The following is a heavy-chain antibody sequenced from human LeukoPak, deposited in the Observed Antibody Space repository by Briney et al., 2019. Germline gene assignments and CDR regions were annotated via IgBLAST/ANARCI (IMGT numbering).Heavy chain of an antibody. Sequence: ASVKVSCKASGYTFTSYGISWVRQAPGQGLEWMGWISAYNGNTNYAQKLQGRVTMTTDTSTSTAYMELRSLRSDDTAVYYCARGDYDYVWGSYRARHDAFDIWGQGTMVTVSS. D-gene: IGHD3-16*02. CDR1: GYTFTSYG. V-gene: IGHV1-18*01. CDR2: ISAYNGNT. CDR3: ARGDYDYVWGSYRARHDAFDI. J-gene: IGHJ3*02.